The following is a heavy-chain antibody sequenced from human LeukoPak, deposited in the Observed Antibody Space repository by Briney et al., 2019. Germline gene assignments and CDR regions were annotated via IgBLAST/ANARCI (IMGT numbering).Heavy chain of an antibody. CDR2: IYYTGST. V-gene: IGHV4-59*01. D-gene: IGHD1-26*01. J-gene: IGHJ5*02. CDR1: GGSFSGYY. CDR3: ARGGNYWPQWWFDP. Sequence: TASETLSLTCAVYGGSFSGYYWSWIRQPPGKGLEWIGYIYYTGSTSYNPSLKSRVTMSLDASKNQFFLELNSVTPADTAVYYCARGGNYWPQWWFDPWGRGTLVSVSS.